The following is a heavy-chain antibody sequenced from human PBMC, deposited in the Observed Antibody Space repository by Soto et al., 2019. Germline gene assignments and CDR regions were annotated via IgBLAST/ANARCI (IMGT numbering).Heavy chain of an antibody. J-gene: IGHJ6*02. D-gene: IGHD4-17*01. CDR2: IYSGGST. Sequence: PGGSLRLSCAASGFTVSSNYMSWVRQAPGKGLEWVSVIYSGGSTYYADPVKGRFTISRDNSKNTLYLQMNSLRAEDTAVYYGGSSTTVVTPPDWCYYGMDVWGQGATLTVSS. CDR1: GFTVSSNY. CDR3: GSSTTVVTPPDWCYYGMDV. V-gene: IGHV3-66*01.